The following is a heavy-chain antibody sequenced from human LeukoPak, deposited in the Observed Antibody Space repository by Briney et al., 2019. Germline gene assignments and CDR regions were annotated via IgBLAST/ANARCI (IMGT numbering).Heavy chain of an antibody. CDR1: GGTFSSYA. V-gene: IGHV1-69*05. Sequence: SVKVSCKASGGTFSSYAISWVRQAPGQGLEWMGGIIPIFGTANYAQKFQGRVTITTDESTNTAYMELSSLRSEDTAVYYCARCGDSTSCYDLDYWGQGTLVTVSS. D-gene: IGHD2-2*01. CDR2: IIPIFGTA. J-gene: IGHJ4*02. CDR3: ARCGDSTSCYDLDY.